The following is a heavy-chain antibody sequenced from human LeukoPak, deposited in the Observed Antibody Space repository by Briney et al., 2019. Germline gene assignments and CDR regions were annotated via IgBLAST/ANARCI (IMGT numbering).Heavy chain of an antibody. J-gene: IGHJ4*02. Sequence: SCPTLVNPTQTLTLTCTFSGFSFITRAVGVGWIRMPPGRALEWTALIYWVDDRRYSSSLKSRLTITTDPSKNPVVLTTTNKDPVDTATYFCAHRKNYYDSSVFDNWGQGTLVTVSS. CDR3: AHRKNYYDSSVFDN. V-gene: IGHV2-5*02. CDR2: IYWVDDR. CDR1: GFSFITRAVG. D-gene: IGHD3-22*01.